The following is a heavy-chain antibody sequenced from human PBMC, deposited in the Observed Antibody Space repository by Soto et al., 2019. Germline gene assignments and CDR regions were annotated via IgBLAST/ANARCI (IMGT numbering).Heavy chain of an antibody. J-gene: IGHJ4*02. CDR1: AFVLRDYP. Sequence: GGSLRLSCVASAFVLRDYPMNWVRQAPGKGLEWVANINRRGSEANYAASVRGRFTISRDNARNLLYLQMNSLRADDTAVYFSVSGTPTPGLDYWGQGTLVTVSS. V-gene: IGHV3-7*03. D-gene: IGHD2-15*01. CDR2: INRRGSEA. CDR3: VSGTPTPGLDY.